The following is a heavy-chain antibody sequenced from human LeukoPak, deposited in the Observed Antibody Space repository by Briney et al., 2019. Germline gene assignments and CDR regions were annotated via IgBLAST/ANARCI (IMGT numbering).Heavy chain of an antibody. CDR3: ARHKTTGYCTGGVCYSGWFDP. V-gene: IGHV4-34*01. CDR2: INHSGST. D-gene: IGHD2-8*02. J-gene: IGHJ5*02. Sequence: SETLSLTCAVYGGSFSGYYWSWIRQPPGKGLEWIGEINHSGSTNYNPSLKSRVTISVDASKNQFSLKLSSVTAADTAVYYCARHKTTGYCTGGVCYSGWFDPWGQGTLVTVSS. CDR1: GGSFSGYY.